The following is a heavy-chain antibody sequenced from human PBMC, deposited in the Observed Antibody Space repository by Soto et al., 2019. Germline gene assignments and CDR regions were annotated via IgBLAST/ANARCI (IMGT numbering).Heavy chain of an antibody. CDR2: INPNSGGT. CDR3: ARGGIFRKGGYYYYGMDV. D-gene: IGHD2-15*01. Sequence: QVQLVQSGAEVKKPGASVKVSCKASGYTFTGYYMHWVRQAPGQGLEWMGWINPNSGGTNYAQKFQGWVTMTRDTSISTAYMERSRLRSDDTAVYYCARGGIFRKGGYYYYGMDVWGQGTTVTVSS. V-gene: IGHV1-2*04. J-gene: IGHJ6*02. CDR1: GYTFTGYY.